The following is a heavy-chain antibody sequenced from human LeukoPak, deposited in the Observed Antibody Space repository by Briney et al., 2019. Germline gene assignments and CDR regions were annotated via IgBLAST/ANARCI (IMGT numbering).Heavy chain of an antibody. CDR2: IYSSGST. D-gene: IGHD1-1*01. CDR3: ARHLSGTTMAHYFDF. CDR1: GGSISSSNW. Sequence: PSETLSLTCAVSGGSISSSNWWSWVRQPPGKGLEWLASIYSSGSTHSNPSLKSRVSISIDTSKNQFSLKLYSVTASDAALYYCARHLSGTTMAHYFDFWGQGILVAVSS. V-gene: IGHV4-39*01. J-gene: IGHJ4*02.